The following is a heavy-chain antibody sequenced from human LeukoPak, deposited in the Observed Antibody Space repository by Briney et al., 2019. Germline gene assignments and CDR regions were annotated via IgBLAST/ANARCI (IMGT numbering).Heavy chain of an antibody. V-gene: IGHV1-8*01. D-gene: IGHD3-10*01. CDR1: GYTFTSYD. J-gene: IGHJ4*02. CDR2: MNPTSGHT. CDR3: ARSPVGVRKKHDF. Sequence: GASVKVSSKASGYTFTSYDINWVRQATGQGLEWMGWMNPTSGHTGYAQNFQGRVTMTRDTSISTAYMELNGLTSEDTAVYYCARSPVGVRKKHDFWGQGTLVIVSS.